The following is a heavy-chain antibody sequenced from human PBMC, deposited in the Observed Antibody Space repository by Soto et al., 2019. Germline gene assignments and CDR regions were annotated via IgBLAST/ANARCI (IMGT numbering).Heavy chain of an antibody. CDR3: AKDRAVAGTTVDYYYYGMDV. Sequence: PGGSLRLSCAASGFTFSSYGMHWVRQAPGKGLEWVAVISYDGSNKYYADSVKGRFTISRDNSKNTLYLQMYRQRAVDTAVDYCAKDRAVAGTTVDYYYYGMDVWGQGTTVTVSS. CDR2: ISYDGSNK. J-gene: IGHJ6*02. CDR1: GFTFSSYG. D-gene: IGHD6-19*01. V-gene: IGHV3-30*18.